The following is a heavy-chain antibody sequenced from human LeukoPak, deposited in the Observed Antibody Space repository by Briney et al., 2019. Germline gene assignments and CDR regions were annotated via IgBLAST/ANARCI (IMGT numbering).Heavy chain of an antibody. V-gene: IGHV3-23*01. CDR2: MSGSGGST. Sequence: GGSLRLSCAASGFNFDDNAMHWVRQAPGKGLEWVSSMSGSGGSTYYADSVKGRFTISRDDSKNTLYLQMNSLRAEDTAVYYCARVRYGELDVWGQGTTVTVSS. J-gene: IGHJ6*02. D-gene: IGHD4-17*01. CDR3: ARVRYGELDV. CDR1: GFNFDDNA.